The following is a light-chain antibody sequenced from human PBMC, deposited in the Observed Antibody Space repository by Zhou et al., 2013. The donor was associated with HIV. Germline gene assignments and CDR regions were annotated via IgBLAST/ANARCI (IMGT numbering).Light chain of an antibody. V-gene: IGKV3-20*01. Sequence: EIVLTQSPGTLSLSPGERATLSCRASQSISSNCLAWYQQKPGQAPRLLIYDASSRATDIPDRFSGSGSGTDFTLTISRLEPEDFAVYYRQQYGNSPLYSFGQGTKLEI. CDR3: QQYGNSPLYS. J-gene: IGKJ2*03. CDR1: QSISSNC. CDR2: DAS.